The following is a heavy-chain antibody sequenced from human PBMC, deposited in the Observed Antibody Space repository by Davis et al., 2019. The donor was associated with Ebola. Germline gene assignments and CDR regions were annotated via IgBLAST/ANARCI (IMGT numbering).Heavy chain of an antibody. Sequence: GESLKISCAASGFTFSTYGMHWVRQAPGKGLEWLAFIRRDESDKFYADSVKGRFTISRDNSKDTPYLQMNSLRVEDTAVYRCARDNNWATDYWGQGALVTVSS. CDR3: ARDNNWATDY. J-gene: IGHJ4*02. CDR1: GFTFSTYG. CDR2: IRRDESDK. D-gene: IGHD2/OR15-2a*01. V-gene: IGHV3-30*02.